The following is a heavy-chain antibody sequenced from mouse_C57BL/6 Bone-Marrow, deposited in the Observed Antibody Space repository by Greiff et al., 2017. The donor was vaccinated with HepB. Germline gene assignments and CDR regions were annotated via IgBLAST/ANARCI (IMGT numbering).Heavy chain of an antibody. CDR2: ISYDGSN. D-gene: IGHD1-1*01. V-gene: IGHV3-6*01. Sequence: DVQLQESGPGLVKPSQSLSLTCSVTGYSITSGYYWNWIRQFPGNKLEWMGYISYDGSNNYNPSLKNRISITRDTSKNQFFLKLNSVTTEDTATYYCARGGFITTVVDWDVDVWGTGTTVTVSS. CDR3: ARGGFITTVVDWDVDV. CDR1: GYSITSGYY. J-gene: IGHJ1*03.